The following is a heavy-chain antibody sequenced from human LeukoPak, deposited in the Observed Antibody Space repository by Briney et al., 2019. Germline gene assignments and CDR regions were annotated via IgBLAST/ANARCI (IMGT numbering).Heavy chain of an antibody. Sequence: SETLSLTCTVSGGSISSYYWSWIRQPPGKGLEWIGYVYYSGSTNYNPSLKSRVTMSVDTSKNQFSLKLSSVTAADTAVYYCAREYFSSSWSIYYMDVWGKGTTVTISS. CDR2: VYYSGST. CDR3: AREYFSSSWSIYYMDV. V-gene: IGHV4-59*12. CDR1: GGSISSYY. J-gene: IGHJ6*03. D-gene: IGHD6-13*01.